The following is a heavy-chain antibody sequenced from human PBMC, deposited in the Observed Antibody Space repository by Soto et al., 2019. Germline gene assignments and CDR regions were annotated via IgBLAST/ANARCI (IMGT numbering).Heavy chain of an antibody. CDR3: ARDGNTYYYDRQDF. V-gene: IGHV3-30-3*01. D-gene: IGHD3-22*01. J-gene: IGHJ4*02. Sequence: QVQLVESGGGVLQPGRSLRLSCAASGFTFSTYAMNWVLQGPGKGLEWVALISYDGSNKYYADSVKGRFTISRDNSKNTLYLQMNSLRGEDTCVYYCARDGNTYYYDRQDFWGQGSLVTVSS. CDR2: ISYDGSNK. CDR1: GFTFSTYA.